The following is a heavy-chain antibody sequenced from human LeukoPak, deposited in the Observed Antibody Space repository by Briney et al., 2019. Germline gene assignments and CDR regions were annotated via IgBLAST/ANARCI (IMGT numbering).Heavy chain of an antibody. CDR2: NNPNSGGT. V-gene: IGHV1-2*02. J-gene: IGHJ4*02. CDR3: ARGLYYDSSGYPTRGY. D-gene: IGHD3-22*01. CDR1: GYTFIGYY. Sequence: ASVKVSCKASGYTFIGYYMHWVRQAPGQGLEWMGWNNPNSGGTNYAQKFQGRVTMTRDTSISTAYMELSRLRSDDTAVYYCARGLYYDSSGYPTRGYWGQGTLVTVSS.